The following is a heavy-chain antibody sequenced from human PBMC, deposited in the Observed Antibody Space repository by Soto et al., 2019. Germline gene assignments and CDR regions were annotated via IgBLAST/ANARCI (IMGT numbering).Heavy chain of an antibody. V-gene: IGHV1-69*04. CDR3: GKDPSKNDFGVFIFYY. Sequence: ASVKVSCKASGGTFSSYTISWVRQAPGQGLEWMGRIIPILGIANYAQKFQGRVTITADKSTSTAYMELSSLRSEDTAVYYCGKDPSKNDFGVFIFYYWGQGTLVTVSS. J-gene: IGHJ4*02. D-gene: IGHD3-3*01. CDR2: IIPILGIA. CDR1: GGTFSSYT.